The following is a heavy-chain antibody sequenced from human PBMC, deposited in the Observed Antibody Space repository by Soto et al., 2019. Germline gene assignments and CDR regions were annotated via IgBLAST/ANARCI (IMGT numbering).Heavy chain of an antibody. CDR1: GFTFDDLA. Sequence: EVRLVESGGGFVQPGRSLRHSCADSGFTFDDLAMHWVRQAPGKGLAWFSGLCWSGAKLDYGDSVKGRFTISRDNAKNSLSLQKNSLRAEDTALYYCAKDKSGGNTGWWYFDLWGRGTLVTVSS. CDR3: AKDKSGGNTGWWYFDL. V-gene: IGHV3-9*01. D-gene: IGHD2-15*01. CDR2: LCWSGAKL. J-gene: IGHJ2*01.